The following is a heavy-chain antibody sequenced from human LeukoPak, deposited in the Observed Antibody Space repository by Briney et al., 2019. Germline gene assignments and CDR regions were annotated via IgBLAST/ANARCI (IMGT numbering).Heavy chain of an antibody. CDR2: ISGSGGST. V-gene: IGHV3-23*01. CDR1: GFTFSSYW. CDR3: ARDTRGSGSYFVWFDP. Sequence: PGGSLRLSCAASGFTFSSYWMSWVRQAPGKGLEWVSAISGSGGSTYYADSVKGRFTISRDNAKNSLYLQMNSLRAEDTAVYYCARDTRGSGSYFVWFDPWGQGTLVTVSS. J-gene: IGHJ5*02. D-gene: IGHD3-10*01.